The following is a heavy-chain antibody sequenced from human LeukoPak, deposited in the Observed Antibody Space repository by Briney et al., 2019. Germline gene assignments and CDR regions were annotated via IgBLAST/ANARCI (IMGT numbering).Heavy chain of an antibody. CDR2: IIPIFGTA. J-gene: IGHJ5*02. V-gene: IGHV1-69*06. CDR3: ARDRMDYGIAAAHNWFDP. CDR1: GGTFSSYA. D-gene: IGHD6-13*01. Sequence: SVKVSCKASGGTFSSYAISWVRQAPGQGLEWMGGIIPIFGTANYAQKFQGRVTITADKSTSTAYMELSSLRSEDTAVYYCARDRMDYGIAAAHNWFDPWGQGTLVTVSS.